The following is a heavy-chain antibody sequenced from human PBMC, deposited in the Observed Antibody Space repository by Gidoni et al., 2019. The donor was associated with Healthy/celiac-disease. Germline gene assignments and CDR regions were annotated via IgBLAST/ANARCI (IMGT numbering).Heavy chain of an antibody. Sequence: QVQLVESGGGVVQPGRSLRLSCAASGFTFSSYAMHWVRQAPGKGLEWVAVISYDGSNKYYADSVKGRFTISRDNSKNTLYLQMNSLRAEDTAVYYCARGGYDFWTVDYYGMDVWGQGTTVTVSS. J-gene: IGHJ6*02. CDR1: GFTFSSYA. CDR2: ISYDGSNK. D-gene: IGHD3-3*01. CDR3: ARGGYDFWTVDYYGMDV. V-gene: IGHV3-30*01.